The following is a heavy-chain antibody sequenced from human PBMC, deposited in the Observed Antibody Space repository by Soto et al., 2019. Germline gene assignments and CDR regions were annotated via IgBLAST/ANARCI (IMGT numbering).Heavy chain of an antibody. CDR1: GFTLSSYS. J-gene: IGHJ4*02. CDR2: ISGSGGTI. CDR3: ARETGLRSSGWSYYFDF. Sequence: EVQLVESGGGMVQPGGSLRVSCAASGFTLSSYSMHWVRQAQGRGLEWVSYISGSGGTIYYADSVKGRFTISRDNAKNSLSVQMNSLRDEDTAVYFCARETGLRSSGWSYYFDFWGQGTRVTVSS. V-gene: IGHV3-48*02. D-gene: IGHD6-19*01.